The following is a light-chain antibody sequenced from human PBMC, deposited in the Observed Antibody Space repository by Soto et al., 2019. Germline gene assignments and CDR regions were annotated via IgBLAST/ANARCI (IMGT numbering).Light chain of an antibody. CDR3: QQYDNSPIT. V-gene: IGKV3-20*01. J-gene: IGKJ5*01. Sequence: DIVLTQSPGILSLSPGERASRSCGASQSISSSFLAWYQQKPGQAPRLLIYGASSRATGIPDRFSGTGSETDFTLTISRLEPEDFAVYYCQQYDNSPITFGQGTRLEI. CDR1: QSISSSF. CDR2: GAS.